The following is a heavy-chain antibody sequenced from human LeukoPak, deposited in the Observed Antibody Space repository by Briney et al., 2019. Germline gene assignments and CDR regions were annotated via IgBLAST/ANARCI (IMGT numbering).Heavy chain of an antibody. V-gene: IGHV3-7*01. Sequence: GGSLRLSCAASGFTFSNYWMSWVRRATGKGLERLANIKQDGSETYYVDSVRGRFTISRDNAKKSLYLQMNSLRAEDTAVYYCARDFWGAYRVDYFDYWGQGTLVTVSS. D-gene: IGHD3-3*01. CDR2: IKQDGSET. CDR3: ARDFWGAYRVDYFDY. CDR1: GFTFSNYW. J-gene: IGHJ4*02.